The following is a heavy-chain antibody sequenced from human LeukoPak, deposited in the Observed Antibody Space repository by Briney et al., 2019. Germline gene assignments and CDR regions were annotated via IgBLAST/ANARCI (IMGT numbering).Heavy chain of an antibody. D-gene: IGHD4-17*01. V-gene: IGHV3-53*01. Sequence: GGSLRLSCAASGFTVSSSYMTWVRQAPGKGLEWVSVIYSGGSTYYADSVKGRFTISRDNSKNTLYLHMNSLRAEDTAVYYCATDYFNYGDNGPGHYWGQGTLVTVSS. CDR3: ATDYFNYGDNGPGHY. J-gene: IGHJ4*02. CDR2: IYSGGST. CDR1: GFTVSSSY.